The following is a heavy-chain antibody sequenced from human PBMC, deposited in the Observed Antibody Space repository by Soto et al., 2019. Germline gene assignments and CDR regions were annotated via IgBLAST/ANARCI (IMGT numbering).Heavy chain of an antibody. V-gene: IGHV3-66*01. Sequence: EVQLVESGGGLVQPGGSLRLSCAASGFTVSSKYMSWVRQAPGKGLEWVSLIQSGGSTYYAGSVKGRFTISRDNSENTLFIQMNSLRVEDTAVYYCTRDQVHCSGGRCYGVTIDVWGEGTTVTVS. CDR2: IQSGGST. J-gene: IGHJ6*03. CDR3: TRDQVHCSGGRCYGVTIDV. D-gene: IGHD2-15*01. CDR1: GFTVSSKY.